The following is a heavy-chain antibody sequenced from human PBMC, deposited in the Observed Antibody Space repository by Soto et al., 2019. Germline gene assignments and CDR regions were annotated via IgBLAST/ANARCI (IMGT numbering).Heavy chain of an antibody. CDR1: GFTFDDYA. CDR3: TKARLWGGDGYNSYYYNAMDV. J-gene: IGHJ6*02. CDR2: ISWNSGRI. V-gene: IGHV3-9*01. Sequence: EMQLVESGGGLVQPGMSLRLSCAASGFTFDDYAMYWVRQVPGKGLEWVSGISWNSGRIGYADSVKGRFTLSRDNAKNSLNLQMNSLRPEDTALYYCTKARLWGGDGYNSYYYNAMDVWGQGTTVTVSS. D-gene: IGHD3-16*01.